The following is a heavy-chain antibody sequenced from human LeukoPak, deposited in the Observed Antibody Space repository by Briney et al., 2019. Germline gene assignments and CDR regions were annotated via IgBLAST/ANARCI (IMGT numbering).Heavy chain of an antibody. CDR1: GYSISSGYY. Sequence: SETLSLTCAVSGYSISSGYYWGWIRQPPGKGLEWIGSIYHSGSTYYNPSLKSRVTISVDTSKNQFSLKLSSVTAADTAVYYCARRNYYYYMEVWGTGTTATVSS. J-gene: IGHJ6*03. V-gene: IGHV4-38-2*01. CDR3: ARRNYYYYMEV. CDR2: IYHSGST.